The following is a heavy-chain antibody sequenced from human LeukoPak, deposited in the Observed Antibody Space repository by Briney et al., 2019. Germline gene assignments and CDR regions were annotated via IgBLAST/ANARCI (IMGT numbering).Heavy chain of an antibody. CDR2: ISGSGGST. J-gene: IGHJ4*02. CDR1: GFTFSSYA. CDR3: AKTTGYSSSWYAGDFDY. Sequence: PGGSLRPSCAASGFTFSSYAMSWVRQAPGKGLEWVSAISGSGGSTYYADSVKGRFTISRDNSKNTLYLQMNSLRAEDTAVYYCAKTTGYSSSWYAGDFDYWGQGTLVTVST. V-gene: IGHV3-23*01. D-gene: IGHD6-13*01.